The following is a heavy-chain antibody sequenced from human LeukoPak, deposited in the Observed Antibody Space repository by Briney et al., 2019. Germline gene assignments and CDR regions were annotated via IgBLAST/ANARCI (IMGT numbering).Heavy chain of an antibody. CDR1: GYTFTGYY. CDR3: ARGEDIVVVPAALLGY. J-gene: IGHJ4*02. V-gene: IGHV1-2*02. D-gene: IGHD2-2*01. Sequence: GASVKVSCKASGYTFTGYYMHWVRQAPGQGLEWMGWINPNSGGTNYAQKFQGRVTMTRDTSISTAYMELSRLRSDDTAVYYCARGEDIVVVPAALLGYWGQGTLVTVSS. CDR2: INPNSGGT.